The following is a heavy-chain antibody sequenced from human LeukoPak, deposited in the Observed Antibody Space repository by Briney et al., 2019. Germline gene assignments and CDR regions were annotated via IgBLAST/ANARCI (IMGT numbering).Heavy chain of an antibody. D-gene: IGHD6-13*01. Sequence: GGSLRLSCAASGFTFSTYSMNWVRRAPGKGLEWVSSISRSGRHIYCADSMKGRFTISRDNAKNSLYLQMNGLRAEDTAVYYCARVAEAAAFDYWGQGTLVTVSS. CDR1: GFTFSTYS. J-gene: IGHJ4*02. CDR2: ISRSGRHI. CDR3: ARVAEAAAFDY. V-gene: IGHV3-21*01.